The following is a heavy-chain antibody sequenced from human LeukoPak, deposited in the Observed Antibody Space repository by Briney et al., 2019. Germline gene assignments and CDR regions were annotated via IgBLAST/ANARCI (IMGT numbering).Heavy chain of an antibody. V-gene: IGHV3-21*01. Sequence: GGSLRLSCAASGFTFSSYAMRWVRQAPGKGLEWVSSISSSSSYIYYADSVKGRFTISRDNAKNSLYLQMNSLRAEDTAVYYCARGTYSGSYSDYWGQGTLVTVSS. J-gene: IGHJ4*02. CDR3: ARGTYSGSYSDY. CDR1: GFTFSSYA. CDR2: ISSSSSYI. D-gene: IGHD1-26*01.